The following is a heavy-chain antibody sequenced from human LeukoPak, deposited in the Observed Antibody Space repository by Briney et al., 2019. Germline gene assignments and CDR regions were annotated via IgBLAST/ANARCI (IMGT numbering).Heavy chain of an antibody. CDR3: ARTIAAAIAFDI. Sequence: SETLSLTCTVSGGSISSYYWSWIRQPAGKGLEWIGRIYTSGSTNYNPSLKSRVTTSVDTSKNQFSLKLSSVTAADTAVYYCARTIAAAIAFDIWGQGTMVTVSS. CDR1: GGSISSYY. CDR2: IYTSGST. D-gene: IGHD6-13*01. J-gene: IGHJ3*02. V-gene: IGHV4-4*07.